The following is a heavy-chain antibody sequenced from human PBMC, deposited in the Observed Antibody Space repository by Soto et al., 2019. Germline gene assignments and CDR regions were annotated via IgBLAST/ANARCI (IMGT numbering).Heavy chain of an antibody. CDR3: ASPPGWDV. CDR1: GGSFSGYY. Sequence: SETLSLTCAVYGGSFSGYYWSWIRQPPGKGLEWIGEINHSGSTNYNPSLKSRVTISVDTSKNQFSLKLSSVTAADTAVYYCASPPGWDVWGQGPTVTVS. V-gene: IGHV4-34*01. CDR2: INHSGST. J-gene: IGHJ6*02.